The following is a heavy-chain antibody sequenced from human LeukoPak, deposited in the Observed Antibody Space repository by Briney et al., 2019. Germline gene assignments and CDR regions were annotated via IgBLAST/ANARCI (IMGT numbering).Heavy chain of an antibody. CDR2: INPNSGGT. CDR1: VYTFTGYY. J-gene: IGHJ4*02. V-gene: IGHV1-2*02. Sequence: ASVKVSCKASVYTFTGYYMHWVRQAPGQGLEWMGWINPNSGGTNYAQKFQGRVTMTRDTSISTAYMELSRLRSDDTAVYYCARVRTTVAASHLDYWGQGTLVTVSS. CDR3: ARVRTTVAASHLDY. D-gene: IGHD4-23*01.